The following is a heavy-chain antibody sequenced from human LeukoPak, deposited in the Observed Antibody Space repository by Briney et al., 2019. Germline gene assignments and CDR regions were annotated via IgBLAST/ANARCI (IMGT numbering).Heavy chain of an antibody. CDR1: GITFSSYS. D-gene: IGHD2-15*01. CDR2: ISSSSSTI. V-gene: IGHV3-48*01. CDR3: ASVCSGGSCYDHYFDY. Sequence: GGSLRLSCAASGITFSSYSMNWVRQAPGKGLEWVSYISSSSSTIYYADSVKGRFTISRDNAKNSLYLQMNSLRAEDTAVYYCASVCSGGSCYDHYFDYWGQGTLVTVSS. J-gene: IGHJ4*02.